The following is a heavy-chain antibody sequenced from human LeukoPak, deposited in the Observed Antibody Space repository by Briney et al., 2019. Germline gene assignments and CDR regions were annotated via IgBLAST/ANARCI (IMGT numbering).Heavy chain of an antibody. D-gene: IGHD1-26*01. CDR1: GFTFSSYG. CDR2: IWYDGSNK. J-gene: IGHJ4*02. Sequence: PGGSLRLSCAASGFTFSSYGMHWVRQAPGKGLEWVAVIWYDGSNKYYADSVKGRFTISRDNSKNTLYLQMNSLRAEDTAVYYCATGRGSSSISYFDFWGQGTLVTVSS. V-gene: IGHV3-33*01. CDR3: ATGRGSSSISYFDF.